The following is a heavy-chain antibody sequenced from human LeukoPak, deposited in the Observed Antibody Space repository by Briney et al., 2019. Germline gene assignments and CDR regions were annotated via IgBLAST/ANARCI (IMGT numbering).Heavy chain of an antibody. J-gene: IGHJ3*02. CDR3: AKGDDFWSGTPDAFDI. CDR2: IRYDGSNK. Sequence: GGSLRLSCAASGFTFSSYGMHWVRQAPGKGLEWVAFIRYDGSNKYYADSVKGRFTISRDNSKHTLYLQMNSLRAEDTAVYYCAKGDDFWSGTPDAFDIWGQGTMVTVSS. CDR1: GFTFSSYG. D-gene: IGHD3-3*01. V-gene: IGHV3-30*02.